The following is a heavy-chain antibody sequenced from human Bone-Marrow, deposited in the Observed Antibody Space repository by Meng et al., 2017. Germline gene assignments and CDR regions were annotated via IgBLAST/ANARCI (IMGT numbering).Heavy chain of an antibody. V-gene: IGHV1-2*05. J-gene: IGHJ4*02. CDR2: INPKSGDT. CDR1: GYKFPDYY. D-gene: IGHD6-25*01. Sequence: QVQLEESGAEVKKPGASVKVSCKPSGYKFPDYYIHWVRRAPGQGLEWMGLINPKSGDTHYAQKFQARVTMTGDTSISTAYMELSGLRSDDTVMYYCARDEDISAAGKLFGDYWGQGTLVTVSS. CDR3: ARDEDISAAGKLFGDY.